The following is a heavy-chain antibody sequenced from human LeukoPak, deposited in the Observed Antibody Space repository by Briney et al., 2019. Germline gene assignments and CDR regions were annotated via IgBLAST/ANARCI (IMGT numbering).Heavy chain of an antibody. CDR2: IIPIFGTA. CDR1: GGTFSSYA. D-gene: IGHD2-15*01. V-gene: IGHV1-69*13. CDR3: ARGYHTAGILVGEYWYFDL. Sequence: GASVKVSCKASGGTFSSYAISWVRQAPGQGLEWMGGIIPIFGTANYAQKFQGRVTITADESTSTAYMELSSLRSEDTAVYYCARGYHTAGILVGEYWYFDLWGRGTLVTVSS. J-gene: IGHJ2*01.